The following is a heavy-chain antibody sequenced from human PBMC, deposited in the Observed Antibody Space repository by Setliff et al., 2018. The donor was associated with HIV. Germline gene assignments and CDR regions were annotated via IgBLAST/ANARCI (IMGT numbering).Heavy chain of an antibody. J-gene: IGHJ3*02. Sequence: WASVKVSCKSSGGSFNTYAINWVRQAPGQGLGWMGGIISIFDKANYAQKFHGRLTITADDSTRTVYMELNSLGSGDTAVYYCARGGVRGYSYGEAFDIWGQGTLVTVSS. CDR3: ARGGVRGYSYGEAFDI. CDR2: IISIFDKA. D-gene: IGHD5-18*01. CDR1: GGSFNTYA. V-gene: IGHV1-69*13.